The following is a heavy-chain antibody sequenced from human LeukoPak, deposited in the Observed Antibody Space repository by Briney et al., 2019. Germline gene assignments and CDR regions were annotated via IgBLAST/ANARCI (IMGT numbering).Heavy chain of an antibody. V-gene: IGHV5-51*01. CDR3: ARRRLYGDYVGGEVDY. Sequence: GESLKISCKTSGYSFTNYWIGWVRQIPGKGLEWMGIFWPGDSDTRYSSSFRGQVTISADKSTNTAYLQWSSLKASDTAMYYCARRRLYGDYVGGEVDYWGQGTLVTVSS. J-gene: IGHJ4*02. CDR1: GYSFTNYW. CDR2: FWPGDSDT. D-gene: IGHD4-17*01.